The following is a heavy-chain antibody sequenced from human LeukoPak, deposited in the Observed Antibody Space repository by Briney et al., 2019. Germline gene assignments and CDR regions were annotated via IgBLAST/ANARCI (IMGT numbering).Heavy chain of an antibody. CDR1: GYTFTNYD. Sequence: ASVTVSCKASGYTFTNYDINWVRQAPGQGLEWMGWMNPNSGNTAYAQKFQGRDTMTRDTSINTIYMELSSLRSEDTAVYYCARSLRDWYKDYWGQGTLVTVSS. J-gene: IGHJ4*02. CDR2: MNPNSGNT. CDR3: ARSLRDWYKDY. V-gene: IGHV1-8*01. D-gene: IGHD6-19*01.